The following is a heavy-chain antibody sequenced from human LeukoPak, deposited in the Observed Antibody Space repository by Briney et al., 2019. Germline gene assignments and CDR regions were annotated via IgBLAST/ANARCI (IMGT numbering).Heavy chain of an antibody. J-gene: IGHJ6*03. D-gene: IGHD3-10*01. V-gene: IGHV7-4-1*02. Sequence: ASVKVSCKASGYTFTSYAMNWVRQAPGQGLEWMGWINTNTGNPTYAQGFTGRFVFSLDISVSTAYLQISRLKAEDTAVYYCARAAVYYGSGSYLPYYYYMDVWGKGTTVTVSS. CDR2: INTNTGNP. CDR1: GYTFTSYA. CDR3: ARAAVYYGSGSYLPYYYYMDV.